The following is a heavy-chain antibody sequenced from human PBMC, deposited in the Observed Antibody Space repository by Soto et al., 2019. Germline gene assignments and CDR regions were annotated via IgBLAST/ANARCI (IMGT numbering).Heavy chain of an antibody. Sequence: EVPLLESGGGLVQPGGSLRLSCAACGFSFSSYAMSWVRQAPGKGLEWASGISGSGDLTYYADSVKGRFTISRDNSKGSLYLQMNTLSAEDTAVYYCAQVSQSRELAFFDCWGQETLVTVSS. CDR3: AQVSQSRELAFFDC. J-gene: IGHJ4*02. CDR1: GFSFSSYA. CDR2: ISGSGDLT. V-gene: IGHV3-23*01.